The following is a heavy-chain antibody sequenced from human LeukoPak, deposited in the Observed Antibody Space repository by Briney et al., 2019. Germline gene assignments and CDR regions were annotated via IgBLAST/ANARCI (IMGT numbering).Heavy chain of an antibody. CDR2: IYPGDSNI. V-gene: IGHV5-51*01. Sequence: GESLKISCKGSGHTFTNNWIAWVRQMPGKGLEWMGSIYPGDSNIRYNPAFQGQVTISADKSINTAYLQWSSLKASDTAMSYCARNLITVAALSPFDYWGQGSLVTVSS. J-gene: IGHJ4*02. CDR3: ARNLITVAALSPFDY. CDR1: GHTFTNNW. D-gene: IGHD6-19*01.